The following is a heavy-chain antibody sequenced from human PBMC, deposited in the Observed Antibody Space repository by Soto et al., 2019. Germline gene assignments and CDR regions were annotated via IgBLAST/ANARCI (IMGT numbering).Heavy chain of an antibody. CDR2: INHSGST. V-gene: IGHV4-34*01. D-gene: IGHD3-10*01. Sequence: PSETLSLTCAVYGGSFSGYYWSWIRQPPGKGLEWIGEINHSGSTNYNPSLKSRVTISVDTSKNQFSLKLSSVTAADTAVYYCARGLRKLLWFKRNWFDPWGQGTLVTVPS. CDR3: ARGLRKLLWFKRNWFDP. CDR1: GGSFSGYY. J-gene: IGHJ5*02.